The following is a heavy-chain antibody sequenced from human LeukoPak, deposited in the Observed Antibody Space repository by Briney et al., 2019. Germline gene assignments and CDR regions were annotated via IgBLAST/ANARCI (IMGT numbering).Heavy chain of an antibody. J-gene: IGHJ4*02. D-gene: IGHD2-2*03. CDR3: AKDNGYCTSTSCFLEY. CDR2: ISGSGGST. CDR1: RFTFNSYA. Sequence: GGSLRLSCVASRFTFNSYAMSWVRQAPGKGLEWVSAISGSGGSTYYADYVKGRFTISRDNSKSTLYLQMNSLGAEDTGLYYCAKDNGYCTSTSCFLEYWGQGTLVTVSS. V-gene: IGHV3-23*01.